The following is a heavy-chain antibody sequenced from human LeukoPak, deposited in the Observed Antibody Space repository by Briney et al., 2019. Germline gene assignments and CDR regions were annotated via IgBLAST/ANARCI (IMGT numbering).Heavy chain of an antibody. Sequence: PPETLSLTCTVSGGSISSYYWSWIRQPPGKGLEWIGYIYYSGNTNYNPSLKSRVTISVDTSKNQFSLKLSSVTAADTAMYYCARDKGEYYDSSGYLDYWGQGTLVTVSS. V-gene: IGHV4-59*01. J-gene: IGHJ4*02. CDR3: ARDKGEYYDSSGYLDY. CDR2: IYYSGNT. D-gene: IGHD3-22*01. CDR1: GGSISSYY.